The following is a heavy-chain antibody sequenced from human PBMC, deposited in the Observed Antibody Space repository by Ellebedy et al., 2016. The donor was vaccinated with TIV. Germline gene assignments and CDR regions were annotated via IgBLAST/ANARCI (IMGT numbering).Heavy chain of an antibody. CDR1: GGTFSSYA. Sequence: AASVKVSCKASGGTFSSYAISWVRQAPGQGLEWMGGIIPIFGTANYAQKFQGRVTITADESTSTAYMELSSLRSEDTAVYYCARERFGSSWYSGAFDIWGQGTMVTVSS. CDR2: IIPIFGTA. D-gene: IGHD6-13*01. V-gene: IGHV1-69*13. J-gene: IGHJ3*02. CDR3: ARERFGSSWYSGAFDI.